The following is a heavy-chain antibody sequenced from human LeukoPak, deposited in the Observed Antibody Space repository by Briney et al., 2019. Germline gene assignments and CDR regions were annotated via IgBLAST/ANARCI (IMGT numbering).Heavy chain of an antibody. Sequence: GGSLLLCCAASGFTFSDYYMTGIRQPPGRGLEWISYINGSSSDTNYADSVKGRFTISRDNAKNSLYLLMNSLRTEDTAVYYSATRGTTYCTVDSCHPNWCDPWSEGTLVTVSS. CDR3: ATRGTTYCTVDSCHPNWCDP. V-gene: IGHV3-11*03. CDR2: INGSSSDT. CDR1: GFTFSDYY. D-gene: IGHD2-15*01. J-gene: IGHJ5*02.